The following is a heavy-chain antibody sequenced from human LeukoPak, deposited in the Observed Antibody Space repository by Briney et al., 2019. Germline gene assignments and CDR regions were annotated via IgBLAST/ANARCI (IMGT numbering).Heavy chain of an antibody. V-gene: IGHV1-18*01. CDR3: ARDLRQSTKRRFDY. Sequence: WASVKVSCKASGYTFSSYGVSWVRQAPGHGLEWMGWISPHNGNTDYAQKLQDRVTMTTDTSTSTAYMELSSLRSDETAVYYCARDLRQSTKRRFDYWGQGTLVTVSS. J-gene: IGHJ4*02. CDR1: GYTFSSYG. CDR2: ISPHNGNT.